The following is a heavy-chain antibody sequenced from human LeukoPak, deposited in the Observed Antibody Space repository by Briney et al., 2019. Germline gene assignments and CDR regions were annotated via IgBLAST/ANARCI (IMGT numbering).Heavy chain of an antibody. Sequence: PSETLSLTCTVSGGSISSYYWSWIRHPPGKGLEWIGYIYYSGSTNYNPSLKSRVTISVDTSKNQFSLKLSSVTAADTAVYYCARGGGELSLNYWGQGTLVTVSS. CDR2: IYYSGST. V-gene: IGHV4-59*01. J-gene: IGHJ4*02. D-gene: IGHD3-16*02. CDR3: ARGGGELSLNY. CDR1: GGSISSYY.